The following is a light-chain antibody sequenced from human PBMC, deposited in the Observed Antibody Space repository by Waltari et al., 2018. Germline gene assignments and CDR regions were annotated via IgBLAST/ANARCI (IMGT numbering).Light chain of an antibody. CDR2: WAS. Sequence: DIVMTQSPDFLAVSLGERATINCKSSQSVFSSSNTENHLAWYQQKPGQSPELLIYWASTRESGVPDRFSASGSGTHFTLTIGSLQSEDVAVYYCQQYYTTPITFGQGTRLEIK. J-gene: IGKJ5*01. V-gene: IGKV4-1*01. CDR3: QQYYTTPIT. CDR1: QSVFSSSNTENH.